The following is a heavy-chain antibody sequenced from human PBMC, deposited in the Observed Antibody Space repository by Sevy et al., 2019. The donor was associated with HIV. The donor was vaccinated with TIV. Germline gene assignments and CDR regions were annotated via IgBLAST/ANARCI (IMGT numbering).Heavy chain of an antibody. J-gene: IGHJ6*02. CDR3: ARDRVTYYYDSSGYYTSGYGMDV. Sequence: GGSLRLSCAASGFTVSDNHMNWVRQAPGKGLEWVSVIYSSDRTDYADSVKGRFTVSRDNSKNTLYLQMNSLRAEDTVVYYCARDRVTYYYDSSGYYTSGYGMDVWGQGTTVTVSS. CDR2: IYSSDRT. V-gene: IGHV3-53*01. D-gene: IGHD3-22*01. CDR1: GFTVSDNH.